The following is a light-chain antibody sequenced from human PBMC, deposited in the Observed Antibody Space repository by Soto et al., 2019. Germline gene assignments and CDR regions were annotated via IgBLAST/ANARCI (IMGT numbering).Light chain of an antibody. CDR2: EVN. J-gene: IGLJ1*01. V-gene: IGLV2-8*01. CDR1: SSDVGGFNY. CDR3: SSYAVTNIFV. Sequence: QSALTQPPSASGSPGQSVTISCSGTSSDVGGFNYVSWCQQHPGRAPKVLIYEVNKRPSGVPDRFSGSKSGSTASLTVSGLQAEDEAEYYCSSYAVTNIFVFGTGTKVTVL.